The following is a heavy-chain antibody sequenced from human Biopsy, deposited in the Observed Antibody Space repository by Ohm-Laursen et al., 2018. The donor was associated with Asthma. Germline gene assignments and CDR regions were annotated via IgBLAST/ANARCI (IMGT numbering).Heavy chain of an antibody. Sequence: SVYASCTISGYSLTDLSMHWVRQAPGQGLEWMGGHDHEVGGTVNARRFQCRVTMTEDTSTDTAYMELSSLSSDDTAVYYCASDFPKDYVRYNFQFWGQGTLVTVSS. D-gene: IGHD4-17*01. CDR2: HDHEVGGT. CDR1: GYSLTDLS. J-gene: IGHJ4*02. V-gene: IGHV1-24*01. CDR3: ASDFPKDYVRYNFQF.